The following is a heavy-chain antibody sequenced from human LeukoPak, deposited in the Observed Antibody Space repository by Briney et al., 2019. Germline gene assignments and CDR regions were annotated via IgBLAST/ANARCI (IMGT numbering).Heavy chain of an antibody. V-gene: IGHV3-21*04. Sequence: GGSLRLSCAASGFTFSSYSMNWVRQAPGKGLEWVSSISSSSSYIYYADSVKGRFTISRDNAKNSLYLQMNSLRAEDTALYYCAREQLGYYYYMDVWGKGTTVTISS. CDR2: ISSSSSYI. D-gene: IGHD6-13*01. J-gene: IGHJ6*03. CDR1: GFTFSSYS. CDR3: AREQLGYYYYMDV.